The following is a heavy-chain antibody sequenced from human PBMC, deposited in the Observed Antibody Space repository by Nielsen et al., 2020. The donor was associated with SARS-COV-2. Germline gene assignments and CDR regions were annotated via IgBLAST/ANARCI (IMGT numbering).Heavy chain of an antibody. J-gene: IGHJ6*03. D-gene: IGHD7-27*01. V-gene: IGHV3-30*03. CDR2: ISYDGNKN. CDR1: GFTLSNYG. CDR3: ARGAYPHWGGNYYYYMDV. Sequence: GESLKISCAASGFTLSNYGMHWVRQAPGKGLEWVAVISYDGNKNYYADSVKGRFTISRDKSKNAVYLQMNSLRVEDTAVYYCARGAYPHWGGNYYYYMDVWGKGTTVTVSS.